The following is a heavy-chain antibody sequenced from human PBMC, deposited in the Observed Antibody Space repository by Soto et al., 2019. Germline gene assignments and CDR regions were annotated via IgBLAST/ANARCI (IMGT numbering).Heavy chain of an antibody. J-gene: IGHJ6*02. CDR1: GFTFSSYA. Sequence: EVQLLESGGGLVQPGGSLRLSCAASGFTFSSYAMSWLRQAPGMGLEWVSAISGSGGSTSYADSVKGRFPISRDDSKNTLYLLMNSLRAEDTAVYYCAVVRGGMTTVTTPGLYYYDGMDVWGQGTTVTVSS. D-gene: IGHD4-17*01. V-gene: IGHV3-23*01. CDR2: ISGSGGST. CDR3: AVVRGGMTTVTTPGLYYYDGMDV.